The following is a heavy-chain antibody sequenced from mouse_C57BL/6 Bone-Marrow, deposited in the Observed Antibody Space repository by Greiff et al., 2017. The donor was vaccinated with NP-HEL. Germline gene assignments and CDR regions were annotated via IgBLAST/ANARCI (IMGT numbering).Heavy chain of an antibody. Sequence: DVHLVESGGDLVKPGGSLKLSCAASGFTFSSYGMSWVRQTPDKRLEWVATISSGGSYTYYPDSVKGRFTISRDNAKNTLYLQMSSLKSEDTAMYYCARQGYYYGSSFTFYWYFDVWGTGTTVTVSS. CDR3: ARQGYYYGSSFTFYWYFDV. D-gene: IGHD1-1*01. J-gene: IGHJ1*03. V-gene: IGHV5-6*01. CDR1: GFTFSSYG. CDR2: ISSGGSYT.